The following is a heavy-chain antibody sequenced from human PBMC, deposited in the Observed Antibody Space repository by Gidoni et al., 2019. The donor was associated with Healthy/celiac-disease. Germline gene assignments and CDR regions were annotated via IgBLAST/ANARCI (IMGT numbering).Heavy chain of an antibody. CDR3: ARGIGNYYYGSGSYYRGALDY. J-gene: IGHJ4*02. Sequence: QVQLQQWGAGLLKPSETLSLTCAVYGGSFSGYYWSWIRQPPGKGLEWIGEINHSGSTNYNPSLKSRVTISVDTSKNQFSLKLSSVTAADTAVYYCARGIGNYYYGSGSYYRGALDYWGQGTLVTVSS. V-gene: IGHV4-34*01. CDR2: INHSGST. D-gene: IGHD3-10*01. CDR1: GGSFSGYY.